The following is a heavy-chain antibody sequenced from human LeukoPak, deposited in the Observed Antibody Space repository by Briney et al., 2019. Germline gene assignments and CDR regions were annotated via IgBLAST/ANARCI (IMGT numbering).Heavy chain of an antibody. J-gene: IGHJ6*03. Sequence: GRSLRLSCAASGFTFDEYAMHWVRQAPGKGLEWVSGISYSSGSIGYVDSVKGRFTISRDNAKNSLYLQMNSLRAEDTALYYCARNMYSSSSNYYYYYYYMDVWGKGTTVTVSS. CDR1: GFTFDEYA. V-gene: IGHV3-9*01. D-gene: IGHD6-6*01. CDR2: ISYSSGSI. CDR3: ARNMYSSSSNYYYYYYYMDV.